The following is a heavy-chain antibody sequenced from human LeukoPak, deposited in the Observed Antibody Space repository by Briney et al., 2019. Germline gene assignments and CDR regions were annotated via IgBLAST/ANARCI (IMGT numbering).Heavy chain of an antibody. V-gene: IGHV3-33*08. D-gene: IGHD6-13*01. CDR2: IWYDGTKQ. CDR3: ARTSSWYVPSAYYFDY. CDR1: GFTFSSYA. J-gene: IGHJ4*02. Sequence: GGSLRLSCAASGFTFSSYAMHWVRQAPGKGLEWVAVIWYDGTKQYYADSVKGRFTISRDNSKNTLYLQMNSLRGEDTAVYYCARTSSWYVPSAYYFDYWGQGTLVTVSS.